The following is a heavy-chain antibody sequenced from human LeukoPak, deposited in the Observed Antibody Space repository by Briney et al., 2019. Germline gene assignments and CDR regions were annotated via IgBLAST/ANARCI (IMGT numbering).Heavy chain of an antibody. V-gene: IGHV4-61*02. Sequence: SETLSLTCTVSGGSISSGSYYWSWIRQPAGKGLEWIGRIYTSGSTNYNPSLKSRVTISVDTSKNQFSLKLSSVTAADTAVYYCARAFSYYDNSGYFDYWGQGTLVTVSS. J-gene: IGHJ4*02. D-gene: IGHD3-22*01. CDR3: ARAFSYYDNSGYFDY. CDR1: GGSISSGSYY. CDR2: IYTSGST.